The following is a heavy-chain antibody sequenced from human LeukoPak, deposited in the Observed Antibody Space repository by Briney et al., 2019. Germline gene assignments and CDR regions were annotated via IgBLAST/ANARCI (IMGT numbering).Heavy chain of an antibody. J-gene: IGHJ4*02. Sequence: PGGSLRLSCAASGFTFSSYSMNWVRQAPGKGLEWVSYISSSSSTIYYADSVKGRFTISRDNAKNSLYLQMNSLRAEDTAVYYCAKVDYYGSGSPAPDYWGQGTLVTVSS. D-gene: IGHD3-10*01. CDR1: GFTFSSYS. CDR3: AKVDYYGSGSPAPDY. V-gene: IGHV3-48*01. CDR2: ISSSSSTI.